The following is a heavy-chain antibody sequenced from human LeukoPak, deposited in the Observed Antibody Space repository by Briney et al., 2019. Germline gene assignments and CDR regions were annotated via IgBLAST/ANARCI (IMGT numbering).Heavy chain of an antibody. Sequence: GGSLRLSCSASGFTFSSYAMHWVRQAPGKGLEYVSAISSNGGSTYYADSVKGRFTISGDNSKNTLYLQMSSLRAEDTAVYYCVKDLGELAAAGRDPWGQGTLVAVSS. J-gene: IGHJ5*02. CDR1: GFTFSSYA. CDR3: VKDLGELAAAGRDP. V-gene: IGHV3-64D*06. CDR2: ISSNGGST. D-gene: IGHD6-13*01.